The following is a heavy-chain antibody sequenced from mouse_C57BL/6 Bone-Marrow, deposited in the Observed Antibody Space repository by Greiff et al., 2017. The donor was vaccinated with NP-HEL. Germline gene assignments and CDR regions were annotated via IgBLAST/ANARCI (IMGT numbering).Heavy chain of an antibody. CDR2: ISSGGSYT. J-gene: IGHJ3*01. CDR1: GFTFSSYG. CDR3: ARTLITTVGFAY. V-gene: IGHV5-6*01. Sequence: EVQLVESGGDLVKPGGSLKLSCAASGFTFSSYGMSWVRQTPDKRLEWVATISSGGSYTYYPDSVKGRFTISRDNAKNTLYLQMSSLKSEDTAMYYCARTLITTVGFAYWGQGTLVTVSA. D-gene: IGHD1-1*01.